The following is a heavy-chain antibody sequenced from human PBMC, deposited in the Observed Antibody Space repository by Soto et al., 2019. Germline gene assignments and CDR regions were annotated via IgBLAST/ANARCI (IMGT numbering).Heavy chain of an antibody. CDR2: MNPNSGNT. CDR3: ARRRLTTFYYYYYGMDV. J-gene: IGHJ6*02. CDR1: GYTFTSYD. V-gene: IGHV1-8*01. Sequence: ASVKVSFKASGYTFTSYDINWVRQATGQGLEWMGWMNPNSGNTGYAQKFQGRVTMTGNTSISTAYMELSSLRSEDTAVYYCARRRLTTFYYYYYGMDVWGQGTTVTVSS. D-gene: IGHD4-17*01.